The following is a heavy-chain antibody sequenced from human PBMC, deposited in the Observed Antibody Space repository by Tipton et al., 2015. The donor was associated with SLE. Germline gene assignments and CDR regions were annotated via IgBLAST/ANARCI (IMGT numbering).Heavy chain of an antibody. V-gene: IGHV3-48*03. CDR1: GFTFSSYE. J-gene: IGHJ3*02. CDR2: ISSSDSPV. Sequence: SLRLSCAASGFTFSSYEMNWVRQAPGKGLEWVSYISSSDSPVYYADSVKGRFTISRDNAKNSLYLQMNSLRAEDTAVYYCARDRIRTSDAFDIWGQGTMVTVSS. D-gene: IGHD1-14*01. CDR3: ARDRIRTSDAFDI.